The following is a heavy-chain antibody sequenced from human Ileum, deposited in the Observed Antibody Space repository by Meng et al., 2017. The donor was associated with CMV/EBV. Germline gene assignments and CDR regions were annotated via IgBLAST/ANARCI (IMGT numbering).Heavy chain of an antibody. CDR2: ISTNGRVP. Sequence: CAASGFTFINYWMHGVRQAPGKGLVWVSRISTNGRVPTYANSVKGRFTISRDNAKNTLYLQMTSLRAEDTAVYYCAKVSDWNYRFDPWGQGTLVTVSS. J-gene: IGHJ5*02. V-gene: IGHV3-74*01. CDR3: AKVSDWNYRFDP. CDR1: GFTFINYW. D-gene: IGHD1-7*01.